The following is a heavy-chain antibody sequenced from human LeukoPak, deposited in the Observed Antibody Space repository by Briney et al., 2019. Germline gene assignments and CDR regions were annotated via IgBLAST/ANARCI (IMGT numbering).Heavy chain of an antibody. CDR1: GYTFTGYY. D-gene: IGHD2-15*01. J-gene: IGHJ4*02. CDR3: ARGPSNAGVAAPYYFDY. V-gene: IGHV1-8*03. Sequence: ASVKVSCKASGYTFTGYYMHWVRQAPGQGLEWMGWINPNSGNTGYAQKFQGRVTITRNTSISTAYMELSSLRSEDTAVYYCARGPSNAGVAAPYYFDYWGQGTLVTVSS. CDR2: INPNSGNT.